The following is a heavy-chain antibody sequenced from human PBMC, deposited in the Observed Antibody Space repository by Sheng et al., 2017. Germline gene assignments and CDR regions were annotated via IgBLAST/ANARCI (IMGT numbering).Heavy chain of an antibody. CDR2: ISFDGSNE. Sequence: ESVGGVVQPGRSLKLSCAGAGSSFSGSTMHWVRQGPGKGPEWVAAISFDGSNEFYADSVTGRFSISRDNSKNTMYLQLYSLTAEDTAVYYCARGTTNHAFDVWGQGTMVTVS. D-gene: IGHD4-17*01. CDR1: GSSFSGST. J-gene: IGHJ3*01. CDR3: ARGTTNHAFDV. V-gene: IGHV3-30*07.